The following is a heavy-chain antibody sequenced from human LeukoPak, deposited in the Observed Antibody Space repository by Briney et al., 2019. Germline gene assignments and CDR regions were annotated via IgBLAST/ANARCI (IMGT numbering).Heavy chain of an antibody. Sequence: GGSLRLSCAASGFIVSDYYMSWIRQAPGKGLEWVSYISSSGSPIYYADSVKGRFTISRDNAKNSLYLQMNSLRAEDTAVYYCARGAAAGIYPSFPSPFDYWGQGTLVTVSS. V-gene: IGHV3-11*04. J-gene: IGHJ4*02. CDR3: ARGAAAGIYPSFPSPFDY. CDR2: ISSSGSPI. CDR1: GFIVSDYY. D-gene: IGHD6-13*01.